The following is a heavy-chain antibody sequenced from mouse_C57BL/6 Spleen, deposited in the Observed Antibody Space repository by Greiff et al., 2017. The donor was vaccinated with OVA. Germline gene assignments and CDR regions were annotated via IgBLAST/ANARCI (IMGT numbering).Heavy chain of an antibody. J-gene: IGHJ1*03. CDR3: ARDGYYYGSSYGYFDV. CDR2: ISYDGSN. D-gene: IGHD1-1*01. V-gene: IGHV3-6*01. Sequence: ESGPGLVKPSQSLSLTCSVTGYSITSGYYWNWIRQFPGNKLEWMSYISYDGSNNYNPSLKNRISITRDTSKNQFFLKLNSVTTEDTATYYCARDGYYYGSSYGYFDVWGTGTTVTVSS. CDR1: GYSITSGYY.